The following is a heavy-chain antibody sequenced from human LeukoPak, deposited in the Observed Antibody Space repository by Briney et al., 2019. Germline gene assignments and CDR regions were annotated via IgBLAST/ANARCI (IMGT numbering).Heavy chain of an antibody. V-gene: IGHV4-34*01. CDR2: FNHSGST. J-gene: IGHJ4*02. CDR1: GGSFSGYY. CDR3: ARWDDSAWAFGN. D-gene: IGHD6-19*01. Sequence: SETLSLTCAVYGGSFSGYYWSWIRQPPGKGLEWIGEFNHSGSTYYNPSLKSRVTISVDTSKNQLSLRLTSVTAADTAVYYCARWDDSAWAFGNWGPGTLVTVSS.